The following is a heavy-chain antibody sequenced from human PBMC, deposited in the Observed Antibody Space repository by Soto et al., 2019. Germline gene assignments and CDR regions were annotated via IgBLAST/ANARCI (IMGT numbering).Heavy chain of an antibody. V-gene: IGHV4-59*01. CDR2: IYYSGST. CDR1: GGSISRYY. Sequence: PSETLSLTCTVSGGSISRYYWSWIRQPPGKGLEWIGFIYYSGSTNYNPSLKSRVSLSVDTSKNQFSLKLSSVTAADTAVYYRARDKYSDGSGYPDAFEIWGQGTMVTVSS. J-gene: IGHJ3*02. D-gene: IGHD3-22*01. CDR3: ARDKYSDGSGYPDAFEI.